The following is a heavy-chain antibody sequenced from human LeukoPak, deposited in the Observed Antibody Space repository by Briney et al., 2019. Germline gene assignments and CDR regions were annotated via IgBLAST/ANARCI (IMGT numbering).Heavy chain of an antibody. Sequence: PGGSLRLSCSASGFTFSGYSMHWVRQALGKGLEFVSAINNNGHNTYYADSVKGRFTISRDNSKSTLCPQMSSLRPEDTAVYYCVTVANVYDYWGQGTLVTVSS. CDR1: GFTFSGYS. J-gene: IGHJ4*02. CDR2: INNNGHNT. V-gene: IGHV3-64D*09. CDR3: VTVANVYDY. D-gene: IGHD4/OR15-4a*01.